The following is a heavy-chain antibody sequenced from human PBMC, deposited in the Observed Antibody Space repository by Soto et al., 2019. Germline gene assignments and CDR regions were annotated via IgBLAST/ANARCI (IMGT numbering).Heavy chain of an antibody. Sequence: HPGGSLRLSCAASGFTFSSYAMHWVRQAPGKGLEWVAVISYDGSNKYYADSVKGRFTISRDNSKNTLYLQMNSLRAEDTAVYYCARGARRITMIVVAGLFDYWGQGTLVTVSS. V-gene: IGHV3-30-3*01. CDR2: ISYDGSNK. CDR3: ARGARRITMIVVAGLFDY. CDR1: GFTFSSYA. D-gene: IGHD3-22*01. J-gene: IGHJ4*02.